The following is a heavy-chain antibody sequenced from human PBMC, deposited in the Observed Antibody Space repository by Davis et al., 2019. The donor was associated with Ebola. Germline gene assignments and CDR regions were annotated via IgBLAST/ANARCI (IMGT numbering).Heavy chain of an antibody. D-gene: IGHD2-15*01. V-gene: IGHV1-2*04. CDR3: ARGRCSGGSCYWLYYYGMDV. CDR1: GNTFTSYY. CDR2: INPNSGGT. J-gene: IGHJ6*02. Sequence: AASVKVSCKASGNTFTSYYMHWVRQAPGQGLEWMGWINPNSGGTNYAQKFQGWVTMTRDTSISTAYMELSRLRSDDTAVYYCARGRCSGGSCYWLYYYGMDVWGQGTTVTVSS.